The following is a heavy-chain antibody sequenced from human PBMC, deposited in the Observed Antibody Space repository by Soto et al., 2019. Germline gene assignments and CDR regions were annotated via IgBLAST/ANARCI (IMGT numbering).Heavy chain of an antibody. D-gene: IGHD2-8*01. J-gene: IGHJ4*02. CDR1: GGSINSGAYY. CDR2: IHFSGST. V-gene: IGHV4-31*03. CDR3: ARDHGVSYFGS. Sequence: QVQLQESGPGLVKPSQTLSLTCTVSGGSINSGAYYWNWIRQHPGKGLEWIGYIHFSGSTYYNPSRESRFAISTETSNSLFPLRLSSVTAAETAVYYCARDHGVSYFGSWGEGALVTVSS.